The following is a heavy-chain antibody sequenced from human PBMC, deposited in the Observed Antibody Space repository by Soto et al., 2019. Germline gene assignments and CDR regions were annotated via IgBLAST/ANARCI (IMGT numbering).Heavy chain of an antibody. CDR2: INYVGSA. CDR3: ARVPRSYGRSFMFDS. CDR1: GGSITNNNYY. J-gene: IGHJ4*02. V-gene: IGHV4-31*03. Sequence: SETLSLTCTVSGGSITNNNYYWIWIRLHPGKGLDWIGYINYVGSAYYNPSLKSRLTLSVDTSKNQFFLKVTSVTAADTAVFYCARVPRSYGRSFMFDSWGQGTLVTVSS. D-gene: IGHD5-18*01.